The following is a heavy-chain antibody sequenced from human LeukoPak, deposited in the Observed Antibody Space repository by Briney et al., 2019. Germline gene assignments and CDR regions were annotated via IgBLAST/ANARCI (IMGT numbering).Heavy chain of an antibody. CDR3: ARVGGQWTSWFGP. D-gene: IGHD6-19*01. Sequence: ASVKVSRKASGGTFSSYAICWVRQAPGQGLEWMGGIIPIFGTANYAQKFQGRVTITTDESTSTAYMELSSLRSEDTAVYYCARVGGQWTSWFGPWGQGTLVSVSS. CDR2: IIPIFGTA. CDR1: GGTFSSYA. J-gene: IGHJ5*02. V-gene: IGHV1-69*05.